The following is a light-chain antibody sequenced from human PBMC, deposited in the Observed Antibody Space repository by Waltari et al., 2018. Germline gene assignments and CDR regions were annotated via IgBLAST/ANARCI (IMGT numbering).Light chain of an antibody. CDR1: QSVSRA. J-gene: IGKJ1*01. V-gene: IGKV3-20*01. Sequence: VTCRASQSVSRALAWYRQKPGQAPRLLIYGASTRATGIPDRFSGSGSGTDFSLTISRLEPDDFAVYYCQHYLRLPVTFGQGTTVEI. CDR2: GAS. CDR3: QHYLRLPVT.